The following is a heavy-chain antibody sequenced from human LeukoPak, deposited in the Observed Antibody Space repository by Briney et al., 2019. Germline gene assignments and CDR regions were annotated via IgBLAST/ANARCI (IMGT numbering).Heavy chain of an antibody. Sequence: GGSLRLSCAASGFTFSGNGMHWVRQAPGKGLEWVAFIQYSGRTQYYAESVEGRFTISRDNSKNTLYLQMNSLRAEDTAVYYCARTTMVRGAPRFDPWGQGTLVTVSS. J-gene: IGHJ5*02. CDR3: ARTTMVRGAPRFDP. CDR1: GFTFSGNG. V-gene: IGHV3-30*02. CDR2: IQYSGRTQ. D-gene: IGHD3-10*01.